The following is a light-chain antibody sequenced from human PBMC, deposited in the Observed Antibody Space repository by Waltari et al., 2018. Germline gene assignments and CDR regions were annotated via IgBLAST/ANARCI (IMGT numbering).Light chain of an antibody. CDR3: QQGYSYPLT. CDR1: QGIGNN. Sequence: DIQMTQSPSSLSASVGDTVTITCQASQGIGNNLNWYQQKPGKAPKLLIYRASSLQSGIPPRFSGSGSGTDFTLTISSLQPEDFATYYCQQGYSYPLTFGGGTKVEIK. CDR2: RAS. J-gene: IGKJ4*01. V-gene: IGKV1-16*01.